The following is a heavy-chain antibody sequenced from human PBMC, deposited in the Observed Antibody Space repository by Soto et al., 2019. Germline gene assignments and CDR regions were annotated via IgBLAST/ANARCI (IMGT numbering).Heavy chain of an antibody. J-gene: IGHJ6*02. CDR3: ASHSGSSPEGRYYYGMDV. CDR2: IIPIFGTA. CDR1: GGTFSSYA. V-gene: IGHV1-69*12. Sequence: QVQLVQSGAEVKKPGSSVKVSCKASGGTFSSYAISWVRQAPGQGLEWMGGIIPIFGTADYAQKFQGRVTITADESTSTAYKELSILRSDDTAVYYCASHSGSSPEGRYYYGMDVWGQGTTVTVSS. D-gene: IGHD1-26*01.